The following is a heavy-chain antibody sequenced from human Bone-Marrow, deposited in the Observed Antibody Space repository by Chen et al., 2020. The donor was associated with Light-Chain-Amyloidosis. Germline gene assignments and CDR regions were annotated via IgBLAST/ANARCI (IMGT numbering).Heavy chain of an antibody. D-gene: IGHD4-17*01. CDR1: GGTFSSYA. CDR3: ARDGTDYGDYRSGDNWFDP. V-gene: IGHV1-69*01. CDR2: IIPIFGTA. Sequence: QVQLVQSGAEVKKPGSSVKVSCKASGGTFSSYAISWVRQAPGQGLEWMGGIIPIFGTANYAQKFQGRVTITADESTSTAYMELSSLRSEDTAVYYCARDGTDYGDYRSGDNWFDPWGQGTLVTVSS. J-gene: IGHJ5*02.